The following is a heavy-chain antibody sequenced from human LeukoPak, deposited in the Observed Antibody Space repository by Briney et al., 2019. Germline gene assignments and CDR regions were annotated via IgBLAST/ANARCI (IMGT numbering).Heavy chain of an antibody. CDR2: VNPSEST. CDR1: GGSFSGYH. V-gene: IGHV4-34*01. D-gene: IGHD5-18*01. J-gene: IGHJ4*02. Sequence: PSETLSLTCAVYGGSFSGYHWSWIRQPPGKGLEWIGDVNPSESTNYNASLKSRLTISADTPKNQCSLRLRSVTAADTAVYYCARGRRGYNYGRFDYWGQGALVTVSS. CDR3: ARGRRGYNYGRFDY.